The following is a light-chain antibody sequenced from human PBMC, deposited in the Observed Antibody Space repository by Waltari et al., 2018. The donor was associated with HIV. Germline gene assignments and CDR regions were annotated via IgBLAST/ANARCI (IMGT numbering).Light chain of an antibody. CDR3: QQLNTYPPA. CDR2: AAS. CDR1: QGISSY. V-gene: IGKV1-9*01. J-gene: IGKJ2*01. Sequence: DIQLTQSPSFLSASVGDRVTITCRASQGISSYLAWYQQKPGKAPKLLIYAASTLQRGVPSRFSGSGSGTEFTLAISSLQPEDFATYYCQQLNTYPPAFGQGPSWRSN.